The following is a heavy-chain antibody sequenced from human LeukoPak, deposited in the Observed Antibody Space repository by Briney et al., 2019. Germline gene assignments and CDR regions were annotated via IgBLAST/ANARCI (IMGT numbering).Heavy chain of an antibody. CDR3: ARDETPGYSSSFYYYYYGMDV. Sequence: GGSLRLSCAASGFTFSTYSMNWARQAPGKGLEWVSSISSSISNIYYADSVKGRFTISRGNAKNSLYLQMNSLRAEDTAVYYCARDETPGYSSSFYYYYYGMDVWGQGTTVTVSS. V-gene: IGHV3-21*01. J-gene: IGHJ6*02. D-gene: IGHD6-13*01. CDR2: ISSSISNI. CDR1: GFTFSTYS.